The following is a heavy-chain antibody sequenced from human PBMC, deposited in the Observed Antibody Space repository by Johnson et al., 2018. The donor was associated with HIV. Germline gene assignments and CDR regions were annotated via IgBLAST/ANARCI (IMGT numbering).Heavy chain of an antibody. Sequence: QVQLVESGGGVVQPGGSLRLSCAASGFTFSSYGMHWVRQVPGKGLEWMALTYYEGTNKYSADSVKGRFTISRDNTKNTLYLQMNSLRAEDTAVYYCAKIMSKWSLYDDAFDVWGQGTMVTVSS. V-gene: IGHV3-33*06. J-gene: IGHJ3*01. D-gene: IGHD2-15*01. CDR2: TYYEGTNK. CDR3: AKIMSKWSLYDDAFDV. CDR1: GFTFSSYG.